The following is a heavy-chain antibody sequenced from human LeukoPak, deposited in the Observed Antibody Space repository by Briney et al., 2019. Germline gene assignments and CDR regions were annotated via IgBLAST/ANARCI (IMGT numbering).Heavy chain of an antibody. CDR2: ISSSGSTI. J-gene: IGHJ4*02. D-gene: IGHD2-21*02. Sequence: PGGSLRLSCAASGFTFSSYEMNWVRQAPGKGLEWVSYISSSGSTIYYADSVKGRFTISRDNAKNSLYLQMNSLRAEDTAVYYCARVRGEIVVVTAIYYFDYWGQGTLVTASS. CDR1: GFTFSSYE. V-gene: IGHV3-48*03. CDR3: ARVRGEIVVVTAIYYFDY.